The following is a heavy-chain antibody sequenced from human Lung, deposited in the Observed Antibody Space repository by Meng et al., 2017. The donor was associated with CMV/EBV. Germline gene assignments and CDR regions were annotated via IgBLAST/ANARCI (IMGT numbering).Heavy chain of an antibody. CDR3: ARVHYVVSWFDP. CDR2: IYYRGST. D-gene: IGHD2-2*01. J-gene: IGHJ5*02. CDR1: GGSISSYY. Sequence: QVQLQESGPGLVKPSGTLSLTFAVSGGSISSYYWSWIRQPPGKGLEWIGYIYYRGSTNYNPSLKSRVTISVDTSKNQFSLKLSSVTAADTAVYYCARVHYVVSWFDPWGQGTLVTVSS. V-gene: IGHV4-59*01.